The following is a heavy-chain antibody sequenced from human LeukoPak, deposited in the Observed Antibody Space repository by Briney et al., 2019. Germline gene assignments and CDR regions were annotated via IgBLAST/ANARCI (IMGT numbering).Heavy chain of an antibody. Sequence: GGSLRLSCAAPGFTFSSYGMHWVRQAPGKGLEWVAVVSYDGSNKYYADSVKGRFTISRDNSKNTLYLQMNSLRAEDTAVYYCAKGVDYWGQGTLVTVSS. V-gene: IGHV3-30*18. J-gene: IGHJ4*02. CDR3: AKGVDY. CDR2: VSYDGSNK. CDR1: GFTFSSYG.